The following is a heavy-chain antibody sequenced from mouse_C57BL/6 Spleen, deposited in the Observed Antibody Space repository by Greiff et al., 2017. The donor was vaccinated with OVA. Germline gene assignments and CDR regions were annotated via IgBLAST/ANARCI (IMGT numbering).Heavy chain of an antibody. CDR1: GYSFTSYY. J-gene: IGHJ2*01. V-gene: IGHV1-66*01. D-gene: IGHD2-4*01. CDR2: IYPGSGNT. Sequence: QVHVKQSGPELVKPGASVKISCKASGYSFTSYYIHWVKQRPGQGLEWIGWIYPGSGNTKYNEKFKGKATLTADTSSSTAYMQLSSLTSEDSAVYYCARDDYDGYYFDYWGQGTTLTVSS. CDR3: ARDDYDGYYFDY.